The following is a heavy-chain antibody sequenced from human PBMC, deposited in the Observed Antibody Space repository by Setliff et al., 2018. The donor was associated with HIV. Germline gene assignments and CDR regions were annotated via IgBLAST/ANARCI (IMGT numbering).Heavy chain of an antibody. CDR3: ASALVGPTFFGRPTAVEGNDY. Sequence: SVKVSCKASGGTFSSYVISWVRQAPGQGPEWMGGIIPMYGVTNYAQKFQGRVTITTDESTSTAYMELSSLRSEDTAVYYCASALVGPTFFGRPTAVEGNDYWGQGTLVTVSS. D-gene: IGHD1-26*01. V-gene: IGHV1-69*05. CDR1: GGTFSSYV. CDR2: IIPMYGVT. J-gene: IGHJ4*02.